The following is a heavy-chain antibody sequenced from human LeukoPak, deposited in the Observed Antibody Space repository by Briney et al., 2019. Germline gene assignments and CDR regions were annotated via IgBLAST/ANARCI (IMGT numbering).Heavy chain of an antibody. J-gene: IGHJ5*02. CDR2: IIPIFGTA. V-gene: IGHV1-69*13. CDR3: ARTTVSRGWWFDP. D-gene: IGHD4-11*01. Sequence: AASVKASCKASGGTFSSYAISWVRQAPGQGLEWMGGIIPIFGTANYAQKFQGRVTITADESTSTAYMELSSLRSEDTAVYYCARTTVSRGWWFDPWGQGTLVTVSS. CDR1: GGTFSSYA.